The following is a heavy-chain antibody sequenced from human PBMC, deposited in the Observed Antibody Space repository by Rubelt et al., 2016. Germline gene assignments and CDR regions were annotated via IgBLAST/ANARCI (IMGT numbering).Heavy chain of an antibody. Sequence: QLQLQESGPGLVKPSETLSLTCTVSGGSITSTSYSWGWIRQPPGKGLEWIGSVYYSGRTYYNPSLNSRVTRSVDTSKNQFSLKLSPVTAADTAVYYCTRPGASAVVTPFDYWGQGTLVTVSS. CDR2: VYYSGRT. V-gene: IGHV4-39*01. CDR1: GGSITSTSYS. D-gene: IGHD4-23*01. CDR3: TRPGASAVVTPFDY. J-gene: IGHJ4*02.